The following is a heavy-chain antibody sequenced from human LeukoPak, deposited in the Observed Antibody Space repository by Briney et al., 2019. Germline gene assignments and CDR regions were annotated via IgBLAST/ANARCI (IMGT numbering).Heavy chain of an antibody. CDR3: ASLGFLGYCSGGSCDNWFDP. V-gene: IGHV1-2*02. CDR2: INPNSGGT. CDR1: GYTFTGYY. D-gene: IGHD2-15*01. J-gene: IGHJ5*02. Sequence: ASVKASCKASGYTFTGYYMHWVRQAPGQGLEWMGWINPNSGGTNYAQKFQGRVTMTRDTSISTAYMELSRLRSDDTAVYYCASLGFLGYCSGGSCDNWFDPWGQGTLVTVSS.